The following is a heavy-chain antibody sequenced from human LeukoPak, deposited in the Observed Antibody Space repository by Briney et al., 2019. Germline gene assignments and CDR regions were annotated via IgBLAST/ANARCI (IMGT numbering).Heavy chain of an antibody. CDR2: IYTSGST. Sequence: SETLSLTCTVSGGSISSYYWSWIRQPAGKGLEWIGRIYTSGSTNYNPSLKSRVTMSVDTSKNQFSLKLSSVTAADTAVYYCARSDIVVVPAAMPAYYYYGTDVWGQGTTVTVSS. CDR3: ARSDIVVVPAAMPAYYYYGTDV. V-gene: IGHV4-4*07. D-gene: IGHD2-2*01. CDR1: GGSISSYY. J-gene: IGHJ6*02.